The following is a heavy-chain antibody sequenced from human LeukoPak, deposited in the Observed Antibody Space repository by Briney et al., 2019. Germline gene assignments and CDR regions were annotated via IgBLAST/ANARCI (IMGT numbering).Heavy chain of an antibody. CDR2: ISGDGGST. CDR1: GFTFDDYA. J-gene: IGHJ4*02. CDR3: AKSQQWLVLGGGYFDY. Sequence: PGGSLRLSCAASGFTFDDYAMHWVRQAPGKGLEWVSLISGDGGSTYYADSVKGRFTISRDNSKNTLYLQMNSLRAEDTAVYYCAKSQQWLVLGGGYFDYWGQGTLVTVSS. V-gene: IGHV3-43*02. D-gene: IGHD6-19*01.